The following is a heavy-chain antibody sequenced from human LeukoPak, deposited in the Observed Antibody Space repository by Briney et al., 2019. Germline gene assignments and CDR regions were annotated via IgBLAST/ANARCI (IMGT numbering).Heavy chain of an antibody. D-gene: IGHD1-26*01. J-gene: IGHJ3*01. CDR2: VXPXXGXX. CDR3: ARAYYETYELL. Sequence: ASVKVSCKTSGYSFTAFYIHXVRQAPGQGXXXRGWVXPXXGXXDYXXKFQGRVSLTRDTSISTAYMELSRLTTDDTAVYYCARAYYETYELLWGQGTMVIVSS. CDR1: GYSFTAFY. V-gene: IGHV1-2*02.